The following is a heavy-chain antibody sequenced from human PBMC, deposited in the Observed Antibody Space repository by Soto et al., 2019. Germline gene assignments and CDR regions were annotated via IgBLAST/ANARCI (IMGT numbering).Heavy chain of an antibody. J-gene: IGHJ4*02. D-gene: IGHD3-10*01. CDR1: GGSISSYY. CDR3: ASQVPGPYGSGSSFDY. V-gene: IGHV4-59*08. Sequence: QVQLQESGPGLVKPSNTLSLTCTVSGGSISSYYWSWIRQPPGKGLEWIGYIYYSGSTNYNPSLKSRVTISVDTSKNQFSLKLSSVTAADTAVYYCASQVPGPYGSGSSFDYWGQGTLVTVSS. CDR2: IYYSGST.